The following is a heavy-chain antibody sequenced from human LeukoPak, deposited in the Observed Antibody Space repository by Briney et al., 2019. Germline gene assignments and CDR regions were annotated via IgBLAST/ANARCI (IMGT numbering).Heavy chain of an antibody. CDR2: ISYDGSNK. CDR1: GFTFSSYG. V-gene: IGHV3-30*18. Sequence: TGGSLRLSCAASGFTFSSYGMHWVRQAPGKGLEWVAVISYDGSNKYYADSVKGRFTISRDNSKDTLFLQMNSLRREDTAVYYCVKVGATTDNPFDYWGQGTLVAASS. CDR3: VKVGATTDNPFDY. J-gene: IGHJ4*02. D-gene: IGHD1-26*01.